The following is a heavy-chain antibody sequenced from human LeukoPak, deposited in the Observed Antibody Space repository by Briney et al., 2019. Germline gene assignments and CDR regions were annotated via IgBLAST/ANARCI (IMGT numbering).Heavy chain of an antibody. J-gene: IGHJ6*02. D-gene: IGHD6-19*01. V-gene: IGHV1-69*02. CDR2: IIPILGIA. Sequence: GASVKVSCKASGGTFSSYTISWVRQAPGQGLEWMGRIIPILGIANYAQKFQGRVTITAGKSTSTAYMELSSLRSEDTAAYYCAKGVNSGWLADGYYGMDVWGQGTTVTVSS. CDR3: AKGVNSGWLADGYYGMDV. CDR1: GGTFSSYT.